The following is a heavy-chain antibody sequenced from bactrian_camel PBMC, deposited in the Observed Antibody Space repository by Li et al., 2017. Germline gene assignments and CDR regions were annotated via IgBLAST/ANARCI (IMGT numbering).Heavy chain of an antibody. V-gene: IGHV3S40*01. J-gene: IGHJ6*01. CDR2: IYTDGGRT. Sequence: EVQLVESGGGSVQAGGSLRLSCAASDYTYSTACMAWLRQAPGKEREGVAAIYTDGGRTEYADSVKGRFTISQDKANKMMYLQMNSLKPEDTAMFYCAAGPSWATFATVGDFAFWGQGTQVTVS. CDR1: DYTYSTAC. CDR3: AAGPSWATFATVGDFAF. D-gene: IGHD4*01.